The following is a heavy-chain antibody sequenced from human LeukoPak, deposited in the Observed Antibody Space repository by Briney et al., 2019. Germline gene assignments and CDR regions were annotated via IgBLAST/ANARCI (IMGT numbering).Heavy chain of an antibody. CDR1: GYTFTSYG. J-gene: IGHJ4*02. CDR3: ARGVNDYGDY. V-gene: IGHV1-18*01. Sequence: ASVKVSCKASGYTFTSYGISWVRQAPGQGLEWMGWISAYNGNTNYAQKFQGRVTMTRDTSISTAYMELSRLRSDDTAVYYCARGVNDYGDYWGQGTLVTVSS. CDR2: ISAYNGNT.